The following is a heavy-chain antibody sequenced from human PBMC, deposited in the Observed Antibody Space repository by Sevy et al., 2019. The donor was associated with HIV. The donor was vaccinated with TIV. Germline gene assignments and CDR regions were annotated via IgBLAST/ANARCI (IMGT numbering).Heavy chain of an antibody. J-gene: IGHJ6*02. CDR3: ARDSSGSSLIYYYYGMDV. Sequence: GGSLRLSCAASGFTFSGYAMHWVRQAPGKGLEWVAVISYDGSNKYYADSVKGRFTISRDNSKNTLYLQMNSLRAEDTAVYYCARDSSGSSLIYYYYGMDVWGQGTAVTVSS. D-gene: IGHD3-10*01. CDR2: ISYDGSNK. CDR1: GFTFSGYA. V-gene: IGHV3-30-3*01.